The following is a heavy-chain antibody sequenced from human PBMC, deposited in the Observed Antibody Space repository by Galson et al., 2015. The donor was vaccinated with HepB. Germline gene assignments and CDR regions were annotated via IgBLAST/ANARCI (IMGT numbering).Heavy chain of an antibody. V-gene: IGHV3-33*01. CDR1: GFTFSSYG. J-gene: IGHJ2*01. CDR2: IWYDGSNK. Sequence: SLRLSCAASGFTFSSYGMHWVRQAPGKGLEWVAVIWYDGSNKYYADSVKGRFTISRDNSKNTLYLQMNSLRAEDTAVYYCARDKDAYCGGDWHPTCGYFDLWGRGTLVTVSS. D-gene: IGHD2-21*02. CDR3: ARDKDAYCGGDWHPTCGYFDL.